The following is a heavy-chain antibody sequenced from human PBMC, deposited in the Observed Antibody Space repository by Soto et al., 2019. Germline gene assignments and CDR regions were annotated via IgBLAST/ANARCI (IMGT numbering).Heavy chain of an antibody. CDR2: VSWNSGFI. CDR1: GFIFADYT. D-gene: IGHD2-21*02. V-gene: IGHV3-9*01. CDR3: AKALEVVTTNDAFDI. Sequence: EVQLVESGGGLVQPGRSLRLSCTASGFIFADYTMFWVRQALGKGLEWVSVVSWNSGFIAYANSVKGRFTISRDNAKNSLYLQMSSLRAEDTALYYCAKALEVVTTNDAFDIWGQGTMVTVSS. J-gene: IGHJ3*02.